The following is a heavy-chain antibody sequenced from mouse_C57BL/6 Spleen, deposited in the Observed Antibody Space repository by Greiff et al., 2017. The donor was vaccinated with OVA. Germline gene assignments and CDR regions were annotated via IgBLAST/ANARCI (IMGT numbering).Heavy chain of an antibody. V-gene: IGHV1-50*01. Sequence: QVQLQQPGAELVKPGASVKLSCKASGYTFTSYWMPWVKQRPGQGLEWIGEIDPSDSYTNYNQKFKGKATLTVDTSSSTAYMQLSRLISEDAAVYYCARGGIYGKGAMEYWGQGASVTVSS. D-gene: IGHD2-1*01. J-gene: IGHJ4*01. CDR3: ARGGIYGKGAMEY. CDR2: IDPSDSYT. CDR1: GYTFTSYW.